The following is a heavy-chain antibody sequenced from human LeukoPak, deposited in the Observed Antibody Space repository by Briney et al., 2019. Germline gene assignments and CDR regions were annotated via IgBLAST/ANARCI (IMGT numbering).Heavy chain of an antibody. Sequence: GGSLRLSCAASGFTFSSYAMSWVRQAPGKGLERVSAISGSGGSTYYAESVKGRFTISRDNSKNTLYLQMNSLRAEDTAVYYCAKALGQLLYDFDYWGQGTLVTVSS. CDR1: GFTFSSYA. V-gene: IGHV3-23*01. CDR2: ISGSGGST. J-gene: IGHJ4*02. CDR3: AKALGQLLYDFDY. D-gene: IGHD2-2*02.